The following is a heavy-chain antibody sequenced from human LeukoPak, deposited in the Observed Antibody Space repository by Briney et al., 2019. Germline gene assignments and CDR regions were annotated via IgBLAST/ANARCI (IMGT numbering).Heavy chain of an antibody. Sequence: SETLSLTCAVYGGSFSGYYWSWIRQPPGKGLEWIGEINHSGSTNYNPSLKSRVTISVDTSKNQFSLKLNSVTAADTAVYYCARGQNDFWSGYRTFDIWGQGTMVTVSS. D-gene: IGHD3-3*01. CDR1: GGSFSGYY. V-gene: IGHV4-34*01. CDR3: ARGQNDFWSGYRTFDI. CDR2: INHSGST. J-gene: IGHJ3*02.